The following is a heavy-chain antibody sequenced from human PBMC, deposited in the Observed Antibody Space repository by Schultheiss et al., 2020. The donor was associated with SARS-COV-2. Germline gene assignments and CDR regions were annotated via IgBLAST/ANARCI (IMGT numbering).Heavy chain of an antibody. CDR3: ARDRDQSYDILTGYYRGYFDP. D-gene: IGHD3-9*01. Sequence: GGSLRLSCAASGFTFSSYAMHWVRQAPGKGLEWVSAISGSGGSTYYADSVKGRFTISRDNSKNTLYLQMNSLRAEDTAVYYCARDRDQSYDILTGYYRGYFDPWGQGTLVTVSS. V-gene: IGHV3-23*01. CDR2: ISGSGGST. J-gene: IGHJ5*02. CDR1: GFTFSSYA.